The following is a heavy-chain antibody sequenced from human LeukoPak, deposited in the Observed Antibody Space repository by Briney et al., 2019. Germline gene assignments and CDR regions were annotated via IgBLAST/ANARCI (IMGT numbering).Heavy chain of an antibody. Sequence: ASVKVSCKASGGTFSSYAISWVRQAPGQGLEWTGGIIPIFGTANYAQKFQGRVTITTDESTSTAYMELSSLRSEDTAVYYCARSAGGTRHWYFDLWGRGTLVTVSS. CDR1: GGTFSSYA. V-gene: IGHV1-69*05. J-gene: IGHJ2*01. D-gene: IGHD4-23*01. CDR2: IIPIFGTA. CDR3: ARSAGGTRHWYFDL.